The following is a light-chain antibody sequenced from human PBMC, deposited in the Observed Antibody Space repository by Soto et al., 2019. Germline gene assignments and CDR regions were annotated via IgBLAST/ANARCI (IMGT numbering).Light chain of an antibody. V-gene: IGLV2-8*01. CDR3: TSHAGHTVL. CDR2: EVN. Sequence: QSALTQPPSASGSPGQPVTISCTGTSSDVGAYNYVSWYQQHPGKAPKLMIYEVNKRPSGVPDRFSGSKSGNTASLTVSGLQAEDEADYYCTSHAGHTVLFGGGTKLTVL. CDR1: SSDVGAYNY. J-gene: IGLJ3*02.